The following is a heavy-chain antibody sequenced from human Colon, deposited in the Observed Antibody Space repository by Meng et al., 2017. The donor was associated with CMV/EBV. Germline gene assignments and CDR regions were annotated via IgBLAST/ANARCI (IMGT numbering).Heavy chain of an antibody. CDR3: AKGLWSDYAYDAFDI. V-gene: IGHV3-23*03. J-gene: IGHJ3*02. CDR2: ICGGVSCT. D-gene: IGHD3-3*01. CDR1: GLTFSRYG. Sequence: GESLKISCAASGLTFSRYGMSWVRQAPGKGLEWVSIICGGVSCTYHGDSVKGRFTISRDNAKNSLYLQMNSLRAEDTALYYCAKGLWSDYAYDAFDIWGQGTMVTVSS.